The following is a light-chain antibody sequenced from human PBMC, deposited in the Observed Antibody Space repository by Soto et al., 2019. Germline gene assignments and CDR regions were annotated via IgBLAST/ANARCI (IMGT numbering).Light chain of an antibody. CDR1: QSVSSSY. V-gene: IGKV3-20*01. Sequence: EIVFTQSPGTLSLSPGERGTLSCRASQSVSSSYLAWYQQKHGQAPRLFIYGASIRETGIPDRFSGSGSGTEFTLTISRLEPEDFEVYYCQQYHNSIWTFGQGTKVDIK. CDR3: QQYHNSIWT. J-gene: IGKJ1*01. CDR2: GAS.